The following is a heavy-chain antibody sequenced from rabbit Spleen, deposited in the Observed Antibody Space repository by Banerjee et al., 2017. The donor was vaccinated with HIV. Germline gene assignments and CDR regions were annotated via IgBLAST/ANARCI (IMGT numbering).Heavy chain of an antibody. D-gene: IGHD4-1*01. V-gene: IGHV1S45*01. J-gene: IGHJ3*01. CDR3: ARAIVPWLGLTRLDL. CDR1: GVSFSSSSY. Sequence: QEQLVESGGDLVKPGASLTLTCTASGVSFSSSSYVCWVRQAPGKGLEWIACIDAGSSGFTYFATWAKGRFTCSKSSSTTVTLQMTRLTAADTATYFCARAIVPWLGLTRLDLWGPGTLVTVS. CDR2: IDAGSSGFT.